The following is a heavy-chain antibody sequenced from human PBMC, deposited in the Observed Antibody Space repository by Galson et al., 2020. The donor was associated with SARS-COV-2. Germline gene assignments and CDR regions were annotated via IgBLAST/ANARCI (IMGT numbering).Heavy chain of an antibody. D-gene: IGHD6-19*01. CDR1: GFSFSDCS. Sequence: GESLKISCAASGFSFSDCSMNWVRQAPGKGLEWVSSISSSSGHIHYADAVKGRFTISRDNAKNSLYLQLNSLRADDTAVYYCARDGQTSSGWAFDYWGQGTLVTVSS. J-gene: IGHJ4*02. CDR2: ISSSSGHI. CDR3: ARDGQTSSGWAFDY. V-gene: IGHV3-21*01.